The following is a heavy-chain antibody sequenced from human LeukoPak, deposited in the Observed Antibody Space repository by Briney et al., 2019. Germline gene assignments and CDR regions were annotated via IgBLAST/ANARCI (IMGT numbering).Heavy chain of an antibody. Sequence: ASEKVSCKVSGYSLIELSMHWVRQAPGKGLEWMGGFDPEDGETIYAQKFQGRVTMTEDTSTDTAYMELSSLRSEDTAVYYCATIWARYLDAFDIWGQGTMVTVSS. J-gene: IGHJ3*02. CDR2: FDPEDGET. V-gene: IGHV1-24*01. CDR1: GYSLIELS. D-gene: IGHD3-16*01. CDR3: ATIWARYLDAFDI.